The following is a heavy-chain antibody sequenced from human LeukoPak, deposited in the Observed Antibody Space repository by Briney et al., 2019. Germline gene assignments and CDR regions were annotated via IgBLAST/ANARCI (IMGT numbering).Heavy chain of an antibody. V-gene: IGHV3-23*01. CDR3: AKAGVLTLVRGVIVDY. CDR1: GFTFSSAA. Sequence: GGSLRLSCAASGFTFSSAAMTWVRQAPGKGLEWVSLIGSSGGSTYYADSVKGRFTISRDNSKNTLFLQMNSLRAEDTAVYYCAKAGVLTLVRGVIVDYWGQGTLVTVSS. CDR2: IGSSGGST. D-gene: IGHD3-10*01. J-gene: IGHJ4*02.